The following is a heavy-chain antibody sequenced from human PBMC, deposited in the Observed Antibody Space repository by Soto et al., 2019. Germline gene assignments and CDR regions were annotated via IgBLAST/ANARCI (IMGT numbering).Heavy chain of an antibody. V-gene: IGHV3-30-3*01. D-gene: IGHD6-25*01. J-gene: IGHJ4*02. CDR3: ARADCSGYLQTVDY. CDR1: GFTFSSYA. CDR2: ISYDGSNK. Sequence: QVQLVESGGGVVQPGRSLRLSCAASGFTFSSYAVHWVRQAPGKGLEWVAVISYDGSNKYYADSVKGRFTISRDNSKNTLYLQMNSLRAEDTAVYYCARADCSGYLQTVDYWGQGTLVTVSS.